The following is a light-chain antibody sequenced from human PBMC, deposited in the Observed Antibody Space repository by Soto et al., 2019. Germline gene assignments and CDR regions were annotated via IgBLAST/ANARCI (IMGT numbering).Light chain of an antibody. CDR1: QAITNN. CDR2: QES. J-gene: IGKJ4*01. Sequence: GDRVPITCRASQAITNNLAWYQQKPGKPPRLLIYQESTLQSGVPSRFSGSKSGTQFTLTIDSLQPEDFATYYCQQVKSYPRTFGGGTKVDIK. CDR3: QQVKSYPRT. V-gene: IGKV1-9*01.